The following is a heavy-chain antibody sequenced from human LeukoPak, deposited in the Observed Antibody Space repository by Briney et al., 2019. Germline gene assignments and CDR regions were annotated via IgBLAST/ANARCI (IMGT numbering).Heavy chain of an antibody. J-gene: IGHJ3*02. D-gene: IGHD6-19*01. CDR1: GFTFSSYS. V-gene: IGHV3-21*01. CDR3: ARDPGQWLVLRNDAFDI. CDR2: ISSSSSYI. Sequence: GGSLRLSCAASGFTFSSYSMNWVRQAPGKGLEWVSSISSSSSYIYYADSVKGRFTISRDNVKNSLYLQMNSLRAEDTAVYYCARDPGQWLVLRNDAFDIWGQGTMVTVSS.